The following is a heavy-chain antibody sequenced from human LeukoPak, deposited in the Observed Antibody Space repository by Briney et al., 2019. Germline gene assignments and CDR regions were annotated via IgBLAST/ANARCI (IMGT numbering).Heavy chain of an antibody. D-gene: IGHD6-6*01. CDR3: ARDDLIEYSSSSTDY. V-gene: IGHV1-18*01. CDR2: ISAYNGNT. CDR1: GGTFSSYA. Sequence: ASVKVSCKASGGTFSSYAISWVRQAPGQGLEWMGWISAYNGNTNYAQKLQGRVTMTTDTSTSTAYMELRSLRSDDTAVYYCARDDLIEYSSSSTDYWGQGTLVTVSS. J-gene: IGHJ4*02.